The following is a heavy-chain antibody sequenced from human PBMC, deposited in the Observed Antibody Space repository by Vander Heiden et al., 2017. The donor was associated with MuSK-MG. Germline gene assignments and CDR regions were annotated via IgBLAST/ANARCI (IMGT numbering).Heavy chain of an antibody. CDR2: IIPIFGTA. CDR3: ARDGRDGYNLNGMDV. V-gene: IGHV1-69*01. D-gene: IGHD5-12*01. Sequence: QVQLVQSGAEVKKPGSSVKVSCKASGATFSSYAISWVRQAPGQGLEGMGGIIPIFGTANYAQKFQGRVTITADESTSTAYMELSSLRSEDTAVYYCARDGRDGYNLNGMDVWGQGTTVTVSS. CDR1: GATFSSYA. J-gene: IGHJ6*02.